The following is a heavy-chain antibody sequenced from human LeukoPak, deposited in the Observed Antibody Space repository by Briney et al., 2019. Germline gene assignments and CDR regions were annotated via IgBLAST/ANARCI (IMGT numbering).Heavy chain of an antibody. J-gene: IGHJ4*02. CDR2: INPSAGST. CDR1: GYTFTNYF. CDR3: ATTDRGYYSQFY. Sequence: GASVKVSCKASGYTFTNYFIHWVRQAPGRGLEWMGIINPSAGSTSYAQKFQGRVTMTRDTSTSTVYMELSSLSSEDTAVYYCATTDRGYYSQFYWGQGTLVTVSS. V-gene: IGHV1-46*01. D-gene: IGHD3-22*01.